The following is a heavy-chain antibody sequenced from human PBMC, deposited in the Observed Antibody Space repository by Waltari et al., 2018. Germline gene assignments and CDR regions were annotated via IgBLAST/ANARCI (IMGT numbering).Heavy chain of an antibody. CDR1: GGTFSSYA. CDR2: VCAILYFGNA. J-gene: IGHJ4*02. Sequence: QVQLVQSGAEVKKPGSSVKVSCKASGGTFSSYAISWVRQAPGQGLEWMGRVCAILYFGNANYEQNFQVRVTITSDKATSTAYMELSNLRSEDTAVYYCAIPKYCSSTSCSSPFDYWGQGTLVTVSS. D-gene: IGHD2-2*01. CDR3: AIPKYCSSTSCSSPFDY. V-gene: IGHV1-69*02.